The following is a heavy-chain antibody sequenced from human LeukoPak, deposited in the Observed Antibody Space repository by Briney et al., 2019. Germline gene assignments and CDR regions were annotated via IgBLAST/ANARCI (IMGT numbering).Heavy chain of an antibody. J-gene: IGHJ4*02. CDR1: GFTFSSYS. CDR2: INSISSTI. V-gene: IGHV3-48*04. D-gene: IGHD3-10*01. Sequence: GGSLRLSCAASGFTFSSYSMNWVRQAPGKGLEWLSYINSISSTIYYADSVKGRFTISRDNAKNSLYLQMNSLRVEDTAVYYCAQIGYYYDFDYWGQGTLVTVSS. CDR3: AQIGYYYDFDY.